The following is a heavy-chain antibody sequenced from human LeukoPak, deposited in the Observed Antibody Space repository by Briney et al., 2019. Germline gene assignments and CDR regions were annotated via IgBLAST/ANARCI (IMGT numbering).Heavy chain of an antibody. D-gene: IGHD4-17*01. V-gene: IGHV4-59*01. J-gene: IGHJ5*02. CDR1: GGSIRGYY. Sequence: SETLSLTCSVSGGSIRGYYWNWIRQHPGEGLEWFGYIYYSGSTNYNPSLKSRVTISVDKSKRQFSPNLTSVTAADTAVYYCARGGDYCNSFDPWGQGTLVSVSS. CDR2: IYYSGST. CDR3: ARGGDYCNSFDP.